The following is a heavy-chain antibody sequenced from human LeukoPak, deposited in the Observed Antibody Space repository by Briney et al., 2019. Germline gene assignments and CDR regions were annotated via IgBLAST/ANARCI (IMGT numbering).Heavy chain of an antibody. V-gene: IGHV6-1*01. CDR3: ARAGEESVVVPAAILPYYYHYMDV. D-gene: IGHD2-2*02. CDR2: TYYRYKWYN. Sequence: SQTLSLTRAISGDSVSSNSAACNWIRQSPSRGLEWLGRTYYRYKWYNDYAVSVKSRITISPDTSKNQFSLQLNSVTPEYTAVYYCARAGEESVVVPAAILPYYYHYMDVWGKGTTVTVSS. J-gene: IGHJ6*03. CDR1: GDSVSSNSAA.